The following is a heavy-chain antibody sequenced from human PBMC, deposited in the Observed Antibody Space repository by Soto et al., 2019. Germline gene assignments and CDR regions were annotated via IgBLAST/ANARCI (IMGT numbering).Heavy chain of an antibody. CDR3: ARERITFYDVLTGYYNNYAFDI. V-gene: IGHV3-74*01. Sequence: GGSLRLSCAASGFTFSTYCMHWVRQAPGKGLVWVSRICSDGSSTTYADSVKGRFTISRDNARDTLFLQMNSLRAEDTAVYYCARERITFYDVLTGYYNNYAFDIYGQDTMVTVSS. J-gene: IGHJ3*02. D-gene: IGHD3-9*01. CDR1: GFTFSTYC. CDR2: ICSDGSST.